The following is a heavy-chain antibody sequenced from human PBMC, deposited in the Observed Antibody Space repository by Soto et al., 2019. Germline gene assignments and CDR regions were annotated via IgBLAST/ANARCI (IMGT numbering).Heavy chain of an antibody. D-gene: IGHD3-22*01. CDR1: GFIFSTYG. V-gene: IGHV3-30*18. J-gene: IGHJ4*02. Sequence: QVQLVESGGGVVQPGKSLRLSCEASGFIFSTYGMHWVRQAPGKGLEWVAVISYDGSKKFYADSAKGRFTISRDSSKNTLYLKMNSLRVDDTAVYYCAKGGGDGYYDSSGYSFDHWGQGTLVTVSS. CDR3: AKGGGDGYYDSSGYSFDH. CDR2: ISYDGSKK.